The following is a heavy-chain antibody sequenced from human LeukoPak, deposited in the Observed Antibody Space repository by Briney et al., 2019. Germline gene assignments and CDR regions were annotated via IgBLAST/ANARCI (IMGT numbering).Heavy chain of an antibody. Sequence: ASVKVSCEASGYTFTGYYMHWVRQAPGQGLEWMGRINPNSGGTNYAQKFQGRVTMTRDTSISTAYMELSRLRSDDTAVYYCARDVTVYYDSSGSSIDYWGQGTLVTVSP. CDR3: ARDVTVYYDSSGSSIDY. V-gene: IGHV1-2*06. J-gene: IGHJ4*02. CDR1: GYTFTGYY. D-gene: IGHD3-22*01. CDR2: INPNSGGT.